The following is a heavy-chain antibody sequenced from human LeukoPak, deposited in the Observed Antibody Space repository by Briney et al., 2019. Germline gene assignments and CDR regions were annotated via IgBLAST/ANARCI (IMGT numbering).Heavy chain of an antibody. J-gene: IGHJ6*02. Sequence: PGGSLRLSCAASGFTFSSYSMNWVRQAPGEGLEWVSSISSSSSYIYYADSVKGRFTISRDNAKNSLYLQMNSLRAEDTAVYYCARRYDFWSGYNYYGMDVWGQGTTVTVSS. V-gene: IGHV3-21*01. CDR3: ARRYDFWSGYNYYGMDV. D-gene: IGHD3-3*01. CDR1: GFTFSSYS. CDR2: ISSSSSYI.